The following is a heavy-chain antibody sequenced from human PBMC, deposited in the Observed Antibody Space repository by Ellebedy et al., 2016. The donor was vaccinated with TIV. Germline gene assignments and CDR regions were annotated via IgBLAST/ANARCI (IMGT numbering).Heavy chain of an antibody. D-gene: IGHD3-3*01. CDR2: ISGSSGNT. J-gene: IGHJ4*02. V-gene: IGHV1-18*01. CDR3: ARGESAAASGTVDY. Sequence: MPGGSLRLSCAASGFTFSGYGIVWVRQATGQGLEWMGWISGSSGNTRYSKKLQGSVTMTIDTSASTAYLSLRSLRSDDTAVYYCARGESAAASGTVDYWGQGTLVTVSS. CDR1: GFTFSGYG.